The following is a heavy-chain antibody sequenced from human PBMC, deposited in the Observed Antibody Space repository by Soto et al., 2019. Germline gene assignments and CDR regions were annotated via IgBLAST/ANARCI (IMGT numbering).Heavy chain of an antibody. J-gene: IGHJ4*02. CDR3: AHCGQEGSFES. Sequence: QITLKKSGPTLVRPTQTLTLTCTFSGISLSATGAGVAWIRQPPGKALALLSLIYWDDDTFYSQSLKTRLTITKDTSKYQVLLTMTNLDPLHTATYYCAHCGQEGSFESWGQGTLVTVSS. V-gene: IGHV2-5*02. CDR1: GISLSATGAG. CDR2: IYWDDDT.